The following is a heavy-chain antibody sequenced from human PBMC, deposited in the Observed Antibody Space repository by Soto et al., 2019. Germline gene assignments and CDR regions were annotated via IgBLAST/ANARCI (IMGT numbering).Heavy chain of an antibody. CDR1: GFTFSSYA. Sequence: PGGSLRLSCAASGFTFSSYAMSWVRQAPGKGLEWVSTLSGSGGNAYYADSVKGRFSISRDNSKNTLRLQMNSLRADDTAVYYCAKDGASGSYPPYYYFGMDVWGQGTTVTVS. D-gene: IGHD1-26*01. J-gene: IGHJ6*02. V-gene: IGHV3-23*01. CDR2: LSGSGGNA. CDR3: AKDGASGSYPPYYYFGMDV.